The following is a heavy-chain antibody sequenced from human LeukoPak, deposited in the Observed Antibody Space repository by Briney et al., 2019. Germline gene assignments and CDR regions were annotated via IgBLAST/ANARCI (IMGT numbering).Heavy chain of an antibody. J-gene: IGHJ4*02. V-gene: IGHV3-66*01. CDR1: GFTVSNNY. Sequence: SGGSLRLSCAASGFTVSNNYMSWVRQAPGKGLEWVSVIYSGGDTYYAASVKGRFTISRDNSKNTLCLQMNSLRAEDTAVYYCARDVSIVGELAYWGQGTLVTVSS. CDR2: IYSGGDT. CDR3: ARDVSIVGELAY. D-gene: IGHD1-26*01.